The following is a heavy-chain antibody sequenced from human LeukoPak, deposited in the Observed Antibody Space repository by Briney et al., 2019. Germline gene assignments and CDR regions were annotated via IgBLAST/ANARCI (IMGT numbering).Heavy chain of an antibody. J-gene: IGHJ4*02. CDR3: ARDWGSIKVITDY. CDR2: ISSNSDNT. Sequence: ASVKVSCKASGGNFSSYAISWVRQAPGQGLEWVGWISSNSDNTNYAQKFQGRVTMTTDTSTSTAYMELRSLRSDDTAVYYCARDWGSIKVITDYWGQGTLVTVSS. V-gene: IGHV1-18*01. CDR1: GGNFSSYA. D-gene: IGHD3-16*01.